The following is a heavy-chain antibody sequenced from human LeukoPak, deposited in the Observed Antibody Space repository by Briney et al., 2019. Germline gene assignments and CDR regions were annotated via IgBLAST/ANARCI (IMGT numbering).Heavy chain of an antibody. J-gene: IGHJ3*02. V-gene: IGHV4-30-4*01. Sequence: PSETLSLTCTVSGGSISSGDYYWSWIRQPPGKGLEWIGYIYYSGSTYYNPSLKSRVTISVDTSKNQFSLKLSSVTAADTAVYYCARGTVYYYDSSKAFDIWGQGTMVTVSS. D-gene: IGHD3-22*01. CDR2: IYYSGST. CDR3: ARGTVYYYDSSKAFDI. CDR1: GGSISSGDYY.